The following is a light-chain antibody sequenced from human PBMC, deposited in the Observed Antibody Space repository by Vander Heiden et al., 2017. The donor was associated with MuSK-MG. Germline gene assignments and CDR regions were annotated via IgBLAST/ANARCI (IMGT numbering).Light chain of an antibody. CDR3: LYTDISGIPVI. CDR2: HDT. CDR1: AVPNDY. Sequence: SYELTQPPSVSVSPGQTARITCSGDAVPNDYAYWYQQKPGQAPVRLIVHDTERPSGIPERFSCYSSGNNATCKTRGVQPGEEADDYCLYTDISGIPVIFGGGTKLTVL. J-gene: IGLJ2*01. V-gene: IGLV3-25*02.